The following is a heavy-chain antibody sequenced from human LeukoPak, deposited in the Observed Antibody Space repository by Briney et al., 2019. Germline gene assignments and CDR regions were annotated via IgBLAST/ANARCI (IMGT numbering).Heavy chain of an antibody. D-gene: IGHD2-15*01. Sequence: GGSLRLSCAASGFTFSPYNMNWVRQAPGKGLEWVSYINSGSSTIYYADSVKGRFTISRDNSKNTLYLQMNSLKTEDTAVYYCTRSLHCSGGSCYFYGMDVWGQGTTVTVSS. CDR3: TRSLHCSGGSCYFYGMDV. CDR1: GFTFSPYN. CDR2: INSGSSTI. V-gene: IGHV3-48*01. J-gene: IGHJ6*02.